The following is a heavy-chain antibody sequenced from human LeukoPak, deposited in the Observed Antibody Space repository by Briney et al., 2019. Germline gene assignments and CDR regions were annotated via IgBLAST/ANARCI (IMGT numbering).Heavy chain of an antibody. CDR1: GFTFDDYA. D-gene: IGHD3-22*01. CDR3: AKDRGSGSPYYFDY. V-gene: IGHV3-9*01. J-gene: IGHJ4*02. CDR2: ISWNSGSI. Sequence: PGRSLRLSCAASGFTFDDYAMRWVRQAPGKGLEWVSGISWNSGSIGYADSVKGRFTISRDNAKNSLYLQMNSLRAEDTALYYCAKDRGSGSPYYFDYWGQGTLVTVSS.